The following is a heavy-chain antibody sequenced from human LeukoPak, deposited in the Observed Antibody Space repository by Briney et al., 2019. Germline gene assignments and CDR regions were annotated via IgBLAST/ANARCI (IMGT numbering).Heavy chain of an antibody. Sequence: PGGSLRLSCAASGFTFSIYNIHWFRQAPGKRLEWVAVLSYDGRNEFYADSVKGRFTISRDSPKKTVYLQMNRLRTEDTAVYYCAREETSGWYGYWGQGTLVTVSS. CDR3: AREETSGWYGY. CDR2: LSYDGRNE. D-gene: IGHD6-19*01. CDR1: GFTFSIYN. J-gene: IGHJ4*02. V-gene: IGHV3-30*03.